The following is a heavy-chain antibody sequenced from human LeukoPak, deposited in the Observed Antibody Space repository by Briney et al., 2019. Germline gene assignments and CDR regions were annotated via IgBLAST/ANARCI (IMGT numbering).Heavy chain of an antibody. CDR1: GGSISSYY. D-gene: IGHD5-12*01. J-gene: IGHJ4*02. V-gene: IGHV4-59*08. Sequence: SETLSLTCTASGGSISSYYWSWIRQPPGKGLEWIGYIYYSGSTNYNPSLKSRVTISVDTSKNQFSLKLSSVTAADTAVYYCARGYSGYEASFDYWGQGTLVTVSS. CDR3: ARGYSGYEASFDY. CDR2: IYYSGST.